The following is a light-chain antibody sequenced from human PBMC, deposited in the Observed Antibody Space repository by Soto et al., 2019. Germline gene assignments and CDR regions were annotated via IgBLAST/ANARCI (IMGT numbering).Light chain of an antibody. J-gene: IGLJ1*01. CDR3: SSYTSSSRWV. Sequence: QSSLTQPASVSGSPGQSITIFCTGTSSDVGGYNYVSWYQQHPGKAPKLMIYEVSNRPSGVSNRFSGSKSSNTASLTISGLQAEEEADYYCSSYTSSSRWVFGTWTKLTVL. CDR2: EVS. V-gene: IGLV2-14*01. CDR1: SSDVGGYNY.